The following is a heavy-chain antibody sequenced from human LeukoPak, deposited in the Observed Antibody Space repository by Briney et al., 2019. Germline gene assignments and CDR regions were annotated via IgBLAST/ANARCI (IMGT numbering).Heavy chain of an antibody. D-gene: IGHD1-26*01. CDR2: IKYDASST. CDR3: ARGATYAYYQDY. J-gene: IGHJ4*02. V-gene: IGHV3-74*01. Sequence: GGSLRLSCAASGFTFSSYSMNWVRQAPGKGLVWVSRIKYDASSTSYADSVKGRFTISRDNAKNTLYLQMNSLRAEDTAVYYCARGATYAYYQDYWGQGTLVTVSS. CDR1: GFTFSSYS.